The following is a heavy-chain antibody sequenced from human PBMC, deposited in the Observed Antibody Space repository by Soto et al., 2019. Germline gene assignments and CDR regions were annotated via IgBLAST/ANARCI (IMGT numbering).Heavy chain of an antibody. CDR3: ARDGVIVGATPHAFDI. CDR2: IKQDGSEK. V-gene: IGHV3-7*01. Sequence: GGSLRLSCAASGFTFSSYWMSWVRQAPGKGLEWVANIKQDGSEKYYVDSVKGRFTISRDNAKNSLYLQMNSLRAEDTAVYYCARDGVIVGATPHAFDIWGQGTMVTVSS. J-gene: IGHJ3*02. CDR1: GFTFSSYW. D-gene: IGHD1-26*01.